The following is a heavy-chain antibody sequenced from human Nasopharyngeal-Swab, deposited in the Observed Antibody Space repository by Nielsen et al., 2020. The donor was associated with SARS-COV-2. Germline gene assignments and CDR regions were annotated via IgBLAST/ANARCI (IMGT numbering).Heavy chain of an antibody. CDR3: ARVPCSSTSCYVGGYGMDV. V-gene: IGHV3-53*01. J-gene: IGHJ6*02. Sequence: GESLKISCAASGFTVSSNYMSWVRQAPGKGLEWVSVIYSGGSTYYADSVKGRFTISRDNSKNTLYRQMNSRRAEDTAVYYCARVPCSSTSCYVGGYGMDVWGQGTTVTVSS. D-gene: IGHD2-2*01. CDR1: GFTVSSNY. CDR2: IYSGGST.